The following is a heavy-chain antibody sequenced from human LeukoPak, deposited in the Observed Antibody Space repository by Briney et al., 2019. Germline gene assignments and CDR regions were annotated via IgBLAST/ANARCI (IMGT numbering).Heavy chain of an antibody. Sequence: GSLRLSCAASGFTFSNSWMSWVRQARGKGLEWVATIKPDGSAQYYVDSVKGRFTISRDNAKNSLFLQINSLRAEDTAVYYCANGGTYSSGPWGQGTLVTVSS. V-gene: IGHV3-7*01. J-gene: IGHJ5*02. CDR2: IKPDGSAQ. CDR3: ANGGTYSSGP. D-gene: IGHD3-22*01. CDR1: GFTFSNSW.